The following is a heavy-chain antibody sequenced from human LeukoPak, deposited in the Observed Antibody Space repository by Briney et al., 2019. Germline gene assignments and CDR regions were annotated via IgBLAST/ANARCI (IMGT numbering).Heavy chain of an antibody. CDR1: GGSISSSRYF. J-gene: IGHJ4*02. CDR2: IYYSGST. Sequence: KPSPTHCVPYNVAGGSISSSRYFWGLIRQPPEKGLEWIGSIYYSGSTYYNPSLKSRVTISVDTSKNQFSLKLSSVTAADTAVYYCARGIPPDYWGQGTLVTVSS. CDR3: ARGIPPDY. V-gene: IGHV4-39*01.